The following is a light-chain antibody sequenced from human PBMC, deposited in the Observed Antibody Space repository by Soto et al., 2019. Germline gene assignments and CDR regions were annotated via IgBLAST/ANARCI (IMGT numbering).Light chain of an antibody. J-gene: IGLJ2*01. Sequence: QAVVTQEPSLTVSPGGTVTLTCATSIGAVTSGYYPNWFQQKPGQAPRALIYSTNNKYSWTPARFSGSLLGGKAALTLSGVQPEDEADYYCLLYYGGQLGVFGGGTKLTVL. CDR3: LLYYGGQLGV. CDR2: STN. V-gene: IGLV7-43*01. CDR1: IGAVTSGYY.